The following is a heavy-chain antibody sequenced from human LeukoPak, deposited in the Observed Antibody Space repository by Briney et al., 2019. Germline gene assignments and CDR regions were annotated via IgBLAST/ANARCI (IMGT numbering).Heavy chain of an antibody. CDR2: IYYSGST. D-gene: IGHD3-22*01. CDR3: AGGSYYDSSGYPNPFDD. J-gene: IGHJ4*02. Sequence: SETLSLTCTFSVGSISISSYYCGWIRQPPGKGLEWVGSIYYSGSTYYNPSLKSRVTIPVETSKTQFSLKLSSVTAADTAVYYCAGGSYYDSSGYPNPFDDWGQGTLVTVST. CDR1: VGSISISSYY. V-gene: IGHV4-39*01.